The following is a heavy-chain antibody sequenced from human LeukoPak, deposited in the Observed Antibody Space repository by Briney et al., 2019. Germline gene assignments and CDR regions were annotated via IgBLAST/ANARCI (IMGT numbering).Heavy chain of an antibody. V-gene: IGHV3-74*01. CDR1: GFTFSSYW. CDR3: AREGAYWTNGVCYDVHAFDI. Sequence: GGSLRLSCAASGFTFSSYWMHWVRQAPGKALVWVSRINSDGSSTSYADSVKGRFTISRDNAKNTLYLQVNSLRAEDTAVYYCAREGAYWTNGVCYDVHAFDIWGQGTMVTVSS. D-gene: IGHD2-8*01. J-gene: IGHJ3*02. CDR2: INSDGSST.